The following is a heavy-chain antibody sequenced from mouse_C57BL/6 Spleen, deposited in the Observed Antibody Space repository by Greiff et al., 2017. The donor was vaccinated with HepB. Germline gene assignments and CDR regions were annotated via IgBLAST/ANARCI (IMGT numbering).Heavy chain of an antibody. J-gene: IGHJ1*03. Sequence: QVQLQQPGAELVKPGASVKMSCKASGYTFTSYWITWVKQRPGQGLEWIGDIYPGSGSTNYNEKFKSKATLTVDTSSSTAYMQRSSLTSEDAAVYYCAGDGRGYFDVWGTGTTVTVSS. CDR1: GYTFTSYW. V-gene: IGHV1-55*01. CDR3: AGDGRGYFDV. CDR2: IYPGSGST.